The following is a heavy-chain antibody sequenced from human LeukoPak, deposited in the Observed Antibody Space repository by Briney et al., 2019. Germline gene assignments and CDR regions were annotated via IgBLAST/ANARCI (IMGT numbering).Heavy chain of an antibody. Sequence: PGGSLRLSCAASGFTVSSNYMSWVRQAPGKGLEWVSVIYSGGSTYYADSVKGRFTISRDNSKNTLYLQMNSLRAEDTAVYYCARFITMVRGRGFDYWGQGTPVTVSS. J-gene: IGHJ4*02. CDR3: ARFITMVRGRGFDY. CDR2: IYSGGST. V-gene: IGHV3-66*01. CDR1: GFTVSSNY. D-gene: IGHD3-10*01.